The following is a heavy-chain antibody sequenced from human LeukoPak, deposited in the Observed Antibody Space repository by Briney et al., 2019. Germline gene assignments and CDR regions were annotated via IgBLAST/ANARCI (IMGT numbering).Heavy chain of an antibody. Sequence: PVGSLRLSCAASGFTFSSYWMHWVRQAPGKGLVWVSRVNGDGSSTDNADSVEGRFTISRDNAKNTLYLQMNSLRAEDTAIYYCARDLDGSGSYHWFDPWGQGTLVTVSS. D-gene: IGHD3-10*01. CDR3: ARDLDGSGSYHWFDP. CDR2: VNGDGSST. V-gene: IGHV3-74*01. CDR1: GFTFSSYW. J-gene: IGHJ5*02.